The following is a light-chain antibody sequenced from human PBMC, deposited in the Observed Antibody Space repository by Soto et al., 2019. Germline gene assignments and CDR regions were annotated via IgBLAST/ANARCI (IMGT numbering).Light chain of an antibody. J-gene: IGLJ3*02. CDR1: NIGSKS. CDR2: DDT. CDR3: SSYGGSDNLV. V-gene: IGLV3-21*02. Sequence: SYELTQPPSVSVAPGQTARFTCGGDNIGSKSVHWYQQKPGQAPVLVVYDDTGRPSGIPERFSGSNSGNTATLTISRVEAGDEADYYCSSYGGSDNLVFGGGTKLTVL.